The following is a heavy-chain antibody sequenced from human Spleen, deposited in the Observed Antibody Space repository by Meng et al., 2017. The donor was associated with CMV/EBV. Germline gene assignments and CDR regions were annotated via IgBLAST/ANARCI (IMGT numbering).Heavy chain of an antibody. Sequence: ASVKVSCKTSGFTFTGYRMHWVRQAPGQGLEWMGWINPNSGGTTFAQKFQGRVSMTRDTSITTVYMELSRLASDDTAVYYCARDLAGAAAYDFWGQGTLVTVSS. CDR1: GFTFTGYR. CDR2: INPNSGGT. D-gene: IGHD6-13*01. CDR3: ARDLAGAAAYDF. J-gene: IGHJ4*02. V-gene: IGHV1-2*02.